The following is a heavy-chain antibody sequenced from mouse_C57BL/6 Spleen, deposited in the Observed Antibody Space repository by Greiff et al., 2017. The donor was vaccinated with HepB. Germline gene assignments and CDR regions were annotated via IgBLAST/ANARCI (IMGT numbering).Heavy chain of an antibody. CDR3: ARRRYYDYDDEDLDY. J-gene: IGHJ2*01. V-gene: IGHV1-9*01. CDR2: ILPGSGST. D-gene: IGHD2-4*01. CDR1: GYTFTGYW. Sequence: LVESGAELMKPGASVKLSCKATGYTFTGYWIEWVKQRPGHGLEWIGEILPGSGSTNYNEKFKGKATFTADTSSNTAYMQLSSLTTEDSAIYYCARRRYYDYDDEDLDYWGQGTTLTVSS.